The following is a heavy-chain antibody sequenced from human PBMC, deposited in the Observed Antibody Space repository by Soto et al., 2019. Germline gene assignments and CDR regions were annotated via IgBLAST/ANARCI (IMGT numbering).Heavy chain of an antibody. Sequence: SETLSLTCTVSGGSISSSSYYWGWIRQPPGKGLEWIGSIYYSGSTYYNPSLKSRVTISVDTSKNQFSQKQSSVTAAVTAVYYCAVEGGAGWFGELWPDAFDIWGQGTMVTVSS. D-gene: IGHD3-10*01. CDR2: IYYSGST. CDR1: GGSISSSSYY. CDR3: AVEGGAGWFGELWPDAFDI. V-gene: IGHV4-39*07. J-gene: IGHJ3*02.